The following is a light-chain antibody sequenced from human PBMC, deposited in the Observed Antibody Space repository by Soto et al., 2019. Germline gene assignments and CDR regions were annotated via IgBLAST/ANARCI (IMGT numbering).Light chain of an antibody. V-gene: IGLV1-51*01. CDR2: DNY. CDR3: RTWDTTLKVWV. CDR1: SSSVGHES. J-gene: IGLJ3*02. Sequence: QSVLTQPPSVSAAPGQTVTISCSGSSSSVGHESVSWYQSLPGTAPKLLIYDNYKRPSAIPDRFSGSQSGTSATLGITGLQTGDEADYYCRTWDTTLKVWVFGGGTQLTVL.